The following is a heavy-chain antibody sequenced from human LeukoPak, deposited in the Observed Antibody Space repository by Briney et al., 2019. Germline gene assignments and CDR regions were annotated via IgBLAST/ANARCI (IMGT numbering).Heavy chain of an antibody. D-gene: IGHD6-19*01. CDR1: GYTFTSYD. CDR3: ATMAVAGTRGLDY. V-gene: IGHV1-8*01. Sequence: ASVSVSCKASGYTFTSYDTNRVRQAPGQGLERMGWMNPNSGNTGYAQKFQGRVTMTRNTSISTAYMELSSLRSEDTAVYYCATMAVAGTRGLDYWGQGTLVTVSS. J-gene: IGHJ4*02. CDR2: MNPNSGNT.